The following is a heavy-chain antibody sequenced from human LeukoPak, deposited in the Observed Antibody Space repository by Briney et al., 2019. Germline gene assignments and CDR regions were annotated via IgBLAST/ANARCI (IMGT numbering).Heavy chain of an antibody. CDR2: ISSSSSTI. CDR1: GFTFSSYS. V-gene: IGHV3-48*04. D-gene: IGHD6-19*01. Sequence: GSLRLSCAASGFTFSSYSMNWVRQAPGKGLEWVSYISSSSSTIYYADSVKGRFTISRDNAKNSLYLQMNSLRAEDTAVYYCARVGQWLAIDYWGQGTLVTVSS. CDR3: ARVGQWLAIDY. J-gene: IGHJ4*02.